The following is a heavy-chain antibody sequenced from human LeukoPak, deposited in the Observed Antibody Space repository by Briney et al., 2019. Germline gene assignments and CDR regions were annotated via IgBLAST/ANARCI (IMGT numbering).Heavy chain of an antibody. D-gene: IGHD2-2*01. J-gene: IGHJ3*02. Sequence: GASVKVSCKASGGTFSSYAISWVRQAPGQGLEWMGGIIPIFGTANYAQKFQGRVTITADESTSTAYMELSSLRSEDTAVYYCARGLSYCSSTGCYLNIGAKGKMATVFS. V-gene: IGHV1-69*13. CDR2: IIPIFGTA. CDR1: GGTFSSYA. CDR3: ARGLSYCSSTGCYLNI.